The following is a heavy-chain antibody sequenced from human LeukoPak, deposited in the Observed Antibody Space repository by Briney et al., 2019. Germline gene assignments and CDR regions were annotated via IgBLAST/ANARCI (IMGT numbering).Heavy chain of an antibody. CDR2: IYWNDDK. D-gene: IGHD6-19*01. J-gene: IGHJ4*02. Sequence: SGPTLVNPTQTLTLTCTFSGFSLSTSGVGVGWIRQPPGKALEWLALIYWNDDKRYSPSLKSRLTITKDTSKNQVVLTMTNMDPVDTATYYCAHIPRRYLAVAGRLGYYFDYWGQGTLVTVSS. CDR3: AHIPRRYLAVAGRLGYYFDY. V-gene: IGHV2-5*01. CDR1: GFSLSTSGVG.